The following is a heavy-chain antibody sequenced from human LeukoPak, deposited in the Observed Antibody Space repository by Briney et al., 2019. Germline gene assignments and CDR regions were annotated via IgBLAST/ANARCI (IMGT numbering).Heavy chain of an antibody. Sequence: SETLSLTCTVSGGSISSHYWSWIRQPPGKGLEWIGYIYYSGSTNYNPSLKSRVTISVDTSKNQFSLKLSSVTAADTAVYYCATPIAAAENYYYYMDVWGKGTTVTVSS. J-gene: IGHJ6*03. V-gene: IGHV4-59*11. CDR2: IYYSGST. D-gene: IGHD6-13*01. CDR3: ATPIAAAENYYYYMDV. CDR1: GGSISSHY.